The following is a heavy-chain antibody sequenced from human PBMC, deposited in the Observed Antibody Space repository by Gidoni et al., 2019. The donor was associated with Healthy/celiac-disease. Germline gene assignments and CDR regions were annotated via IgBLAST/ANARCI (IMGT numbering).Heavy chain of an antibody. D-gene: IGHD2-2*01. Sequence: QVQLQESGPGLVKPSQTLSLTCTVSAGSISSGGYYWSWIRQHPGKGLEWIGYIYYSGSTYYNPSLKSRVTISVDTSKNQFSLKLSSVTAADTAVYYCAREWYCSSTSCSKRGWFDPWGQGTLVTVSS. CDR3: AREWYCSSTSCSKRGWFDP. J-gene: IGHJ5*02. CDR2: IYYSGST. V-gene: IGHV4-31*03. CDR1: AGSISSGGYY.